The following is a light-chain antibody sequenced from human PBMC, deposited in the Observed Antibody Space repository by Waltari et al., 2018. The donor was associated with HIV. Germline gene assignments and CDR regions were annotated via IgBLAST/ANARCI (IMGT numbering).Light chain of an antibody. Sequence: QSLPTQPPSASGTPGPRVSISCSGSCSHIRSYTVNRYQHLPATAPKLLIFRNSQRPSGVPDRFSASKSGTSASLAISGLQSEDEADYYCAAWDDSLNGYVFGTGTRVTVL. CDR2: RNS. CDR1: CSHIRSYT. J-gene: IGLJ1*01. V-gene: IGLV1-44*01. CDR3: AAWDDSLNGYV.